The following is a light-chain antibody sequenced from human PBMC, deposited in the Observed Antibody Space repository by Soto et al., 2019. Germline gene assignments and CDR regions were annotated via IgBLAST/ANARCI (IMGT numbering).Light chain of an antibody. Sequence: EIVMTQSPATLSVSPGERATLSCRASQSVSSNLAWYQKKPGQAPRLLIYGASTRATGIPARFSGSGSGTEFTLTISSLQSGDFAVYYCQQYNNWPYTFGQGTKLEIK. J-gene: IGKJ2*01. CDR1: QSVSSN. CDR2: GAS. CDR3: QQYNNWPYT. V-gene: IGKV3-15*01.